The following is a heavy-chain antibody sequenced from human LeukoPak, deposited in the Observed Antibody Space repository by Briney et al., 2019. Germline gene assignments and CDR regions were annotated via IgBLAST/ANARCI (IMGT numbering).Heavy chain of an antibody. CDR1: GFTFSSYA. CDR3: AKFRIAVAGIDYFDY. V-gene: IGHV3-23*01. J-gene: IGHJ4*02. Sequence: GGSLRLSCAASGFTFSSYAMSWVRQAPGKGLEWDSTIVGSGGSTYYADSVKGRFTISRDNSKNTLYLQMNSLRAEDTAVYYCAKFRIAVAGIDYFDYWGQGTLVTVSS. CDR2: IVGSGGST. D-gene: IGHD6-19*01.